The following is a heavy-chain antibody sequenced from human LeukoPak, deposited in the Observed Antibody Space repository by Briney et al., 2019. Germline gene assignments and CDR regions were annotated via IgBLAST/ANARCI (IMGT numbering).Heavy chain of an antibody. J-gene: IGHJ4*02. V-gene: IGHV4-31*03. CDR2: IYYSGST. Sequence: SQTLSLTCTVSGGSITSGGYYWSWIRQHPGKGLKWIGYIYYSGSTYYNPSLNSRLTISVDTSKNQLSLKLSSVTAADTAVYYCARERRITIFGVVIEGGIIDYWGQGTLVTVSS. D-gene: IGHD3-3*01. CDR3: ARERRITIFGVVIEGGIIDY. CDR1: GGSITSGGYY.